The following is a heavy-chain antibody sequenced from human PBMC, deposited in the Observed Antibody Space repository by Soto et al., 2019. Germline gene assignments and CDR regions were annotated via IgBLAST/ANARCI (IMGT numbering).Heavy chain of an antibody. CDR3: VRVVITRYGVFDY. D-gene: IGHD3-16*01. J-gene: IGHJ4*02. CDR1: GYTFASYG. V-gene: IGHV1-18*01. Sequence: QVQLVQSGAEVKKPGASVKVSCKASGYTFASYGISWVRQAPGQGLEWMGWITGHNGNTNYPQKFQGRVTITTDTSTSTAYMELRSLRSDDTALYYCVRVVITRYGVFDYWGQGTLVSVSS. CDR2: ITGHNGNT.